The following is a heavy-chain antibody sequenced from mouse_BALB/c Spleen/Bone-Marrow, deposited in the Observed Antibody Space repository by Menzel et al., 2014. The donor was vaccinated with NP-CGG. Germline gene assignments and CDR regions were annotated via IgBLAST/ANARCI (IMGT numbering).Heavy chain of an antibody. D-gene: IGHD2-3*01. CDR2: IDPANGNT. J-gene: IGHJ3*01. CDR1: GFNIKDTY. CDR3: ARRGDGYYAWFAY. Sequence: EVKLQESGAELVKPGASVKLSCTASGFNIKDTYMHWVKQRPEQGLEWIGRIDPANGNTKYDPKFQGKATITADTSSNTAYLQLSSLTSEDTVVYYCARRGDGYYAWFAYWGQGTLVTVSA. V-gene: IGHV14-3*02.